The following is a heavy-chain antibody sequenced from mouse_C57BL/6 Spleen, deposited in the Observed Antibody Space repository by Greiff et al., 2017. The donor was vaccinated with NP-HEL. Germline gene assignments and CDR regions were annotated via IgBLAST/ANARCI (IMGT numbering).Heavy chain of an antibody. V-gene: IGHV7-3*01. D-gene: IGHD2-1*01. CDR1: GFTFTDYY. J-gene: IGHJ4*01. CDR2: IRNKANGYTT. CDR3: ARRGNYLYAMDY. Sequence: DVKLVESGGGLVQPGGSLSLSCAASGFTFTDYYMSWVRQPPGKALEWLGFIRNKANGYTTEYSASVKGRFTISRDNSQSILYLQMNALRAEDSATYYCARRGNYLYAMDYWGQGTSVTVSS.